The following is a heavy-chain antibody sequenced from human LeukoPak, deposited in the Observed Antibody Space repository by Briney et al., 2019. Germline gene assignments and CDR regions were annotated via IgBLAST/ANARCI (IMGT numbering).Heavy chain of an antibody. V-gene: IGHV3-21*01. CDR3: ARDRGTAFDY. CDR1: GFTFSSYS. CDR2: ISSSSSYI. Sequence: PGGSLRLSCAASGFTFSSYSMNWVRQAPGKGLEWVSSISSSSSYIYYADSVKGRFTISRDNATNSLYLQMNSLRAEDTAVYYCARDRGTAFDYWGQGTLVTVSS. J-gene: IGHJ4*02. D-gene: IGHD3-10*01.